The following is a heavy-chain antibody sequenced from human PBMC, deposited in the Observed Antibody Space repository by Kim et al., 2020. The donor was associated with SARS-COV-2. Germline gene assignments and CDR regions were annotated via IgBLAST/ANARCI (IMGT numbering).Heavy chain of an antibody. J-gene: IGHJ2*01. CDR1: GGSISSSSYY. D-gene: IGHD3-9*01. CDR2: IYYSGST. Sequence: SETLSLTCTVSGGSISSSSYYWGWIRQPPGKGLEWIGSIYYSGSTYYNPSLKSRVTISVDTSKNQFSLKLSSVTAADTAVYYCARLADILTVYWSPPRGSYWYFDLWGRGTLVTVSS. V-gene: IGHV4-39*01. CDR3: ARLADILTVYWSPPRGSYWYFDL.